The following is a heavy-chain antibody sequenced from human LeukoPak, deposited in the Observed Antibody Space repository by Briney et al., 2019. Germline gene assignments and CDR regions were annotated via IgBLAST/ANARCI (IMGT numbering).Heavy chain of an antibody. D-gene: IGHD4-17*01. CDR2: INPNSGGT. CDR1: GYTFTGYY. Sequence: ASVKVSCKASGYTFTGYYMHWVRQAPGQGLEWMGWINPNSGGTNYAQKFQGRVTMTRDTSISTAYMELSRLRSDDTAVYYCARDSRRDYGDYYYFGYWGQGTLVTVSS. J-gene: IGHJ4*02. V-gene: IGHV1-2*02. CDR3: ARDSRRDYGDYYYFGY.